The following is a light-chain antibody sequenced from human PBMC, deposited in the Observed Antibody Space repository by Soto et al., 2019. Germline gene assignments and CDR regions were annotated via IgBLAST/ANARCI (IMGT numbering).Light chain of an antibody. CDR1: SSDVGGYDY. CDR3: CSYAGSFYA. J-gene: IGLJ1*01. Sequence: QSVLTQPRSVSGSPGQSVTISCTGTSSDVGGYDYVSWYQQHPGKAPKLMIFDVTKRPSGVPDRFSGSRSGNTASLTISGLQADDDAHSSCCSYAGSFYAFRSRTKVPVL. V-gene: IGLV2-11*01. CDR2: DVT.